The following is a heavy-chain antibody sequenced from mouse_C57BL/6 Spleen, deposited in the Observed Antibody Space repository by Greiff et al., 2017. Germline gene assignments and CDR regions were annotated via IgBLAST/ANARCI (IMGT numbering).Heavy chain of an antibody. CDR3: AREADAMDY. Sequence: EVQLVESEGGLVQPGSSLKLSCTASGFTFSDYYMAWVRQVPEKGLEWVANINSDGSSPYYLDSLKSRFIIWRDNAKNILDLKMSSLKSEDTATYDSAREADAMDYWGQGTSVTVSS. CDR2: INSDGSSP. CDR1: GFTFSDYY. J-gene: IGHJ4*01. V-gene: IGHV5-16*01.